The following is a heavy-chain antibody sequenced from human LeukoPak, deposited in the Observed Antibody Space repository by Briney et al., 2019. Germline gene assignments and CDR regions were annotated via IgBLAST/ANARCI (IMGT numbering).Heavy chain of an antibody. CDR1: GFTFSSYA. D-gene: IGHD3-16*02. J-gene: IGHJ1*01. Sequence: GGSLRLSCAASGFTFSSYAMSWVRQAPGKGLEWVSAISGSGGSTYYADSVKGRFTISRDNSKNTLYLQMNSLRAEDTAVYYCAKDSMIAFGGVIVRRYFQHWGQGTLVTVSS. CDR2: ISGSGGST. CDR3: AKDSMIAFGGVIVRRYFQH. V-gene: IGHV3-23*01.